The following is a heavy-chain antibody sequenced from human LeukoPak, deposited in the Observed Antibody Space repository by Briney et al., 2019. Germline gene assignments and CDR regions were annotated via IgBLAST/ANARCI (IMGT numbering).Heavy chain of an antibody. CDR3: AGLEGRYSTDRFYFFDY. D-gene: IGHD6-13*01. Sequence: SETLSLTCAVSGGSISSLNLWSWLRQPPGKGLEWVGKMYLDGRTNFHPSVRGRVTIFIDKPKNQLSLQLTSVTAADTAVYYCAGLEGRYSTDRFYFFDYWGQGALVTVSS. CDR2: MYLDGRT. V-gene: IGHV4-4*02. CDR1: GGSISSLNL. J-gene: IGHJ4*02.